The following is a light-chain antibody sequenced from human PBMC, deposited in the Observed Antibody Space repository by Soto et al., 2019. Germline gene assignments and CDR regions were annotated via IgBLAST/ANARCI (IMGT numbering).Light chain of an antibody. CDR1: QSIANS. V-gene: IGKV1-39*01. Sequence: DIQMTQSPSFLSASVGDRVTITCRASQSIANSLNWYQQKPGKAPKLLIYAASSLQSGVPSRFSASGSGTDFTLTISSLQPEDFATYYCQQSYSTPITFGQGTRLEIK. CDR2: AAS. J-gene: IGKJ5*01. CDR3: QQSYSTPIT.